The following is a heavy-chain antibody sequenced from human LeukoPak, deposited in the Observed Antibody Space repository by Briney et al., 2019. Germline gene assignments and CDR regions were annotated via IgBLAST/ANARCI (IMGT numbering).Heavy chain of an antibody. CDR1: GYTFTSYY. V-gene: IGHV1-2*06. CDR2: INPNSGGT. Sequence: ASVKVSCKASGYTFTSYYMHWVRQAPGQGLEWMGRINPNSGGTNYAQKFQGRVTMTRDTSISTAYMELSRLRSDDTAVYYCASIDYYDSSGYYSAFDYWGQGTLVTVSS. D-gene: IGHD3-22*01. J-gene: IGHJ4*02. CDR3: ASIDYYDSSGYYSAFDY.